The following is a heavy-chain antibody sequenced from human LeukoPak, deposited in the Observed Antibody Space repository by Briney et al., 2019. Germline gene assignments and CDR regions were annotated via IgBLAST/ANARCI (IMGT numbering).Heavy chain of an antibody. J-gene: IGHJ4*02. Sequence: PGGSLRLSCAASGFTFSSYGMHWVRQAPGKGLEWVAVIWYDGSNKYYADSVKGRFTISRDNSKNTLYLQMNSLRAEDTAVYYCARVTRLGVAGFDFWGQGTLVTVSS. CDR1: GFTFSSYG. CDR3: ARVTRLGVAGFDF. D-gene: IGHD6-19*01. V-gene: IGHV3-33*01. CDR2: IWYDGSNK.